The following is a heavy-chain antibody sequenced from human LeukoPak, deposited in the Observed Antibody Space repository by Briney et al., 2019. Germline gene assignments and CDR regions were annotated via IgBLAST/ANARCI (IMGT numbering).Heavy chain of an antibody. CDR2: ISSDGIIT. J-gene: IGHJ4*02. CDR1: GFTFSTYW. CDR3: ARRYDNSGYYDF. Sequence: HPGGSLRLSCAASGFTFSTYWMHWVRHAPGKGLVWVSRISSDGIITTYADSVKGRFTISRDNAKNTLYLQMDSLRVEDTAVYCCARRYDNSGYYDFWGQGTLVTVSS. D-gene: IGHD3-22*01. V-gene: IGHV3-74*03.